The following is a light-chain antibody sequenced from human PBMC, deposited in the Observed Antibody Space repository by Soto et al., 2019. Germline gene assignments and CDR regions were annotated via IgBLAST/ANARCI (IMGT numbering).Light chain of an antibody. CDR1: SSDVGGYNH. CDR2: EVS. CDR3: SSYTTSTTRII. V-gene: IGLV2-14*01. J-gene: IGLJ2*01. Sequence: QSALTQPASVSGSPGQSITISCTGSSSDVGGYNHVSWYQQHPGKAPKLMIYEVSNRPSGVSNRFSGSKSGNTASLTISGLQAEDEADYYCSSYTTSTTRIIFGGGTNLTVL.